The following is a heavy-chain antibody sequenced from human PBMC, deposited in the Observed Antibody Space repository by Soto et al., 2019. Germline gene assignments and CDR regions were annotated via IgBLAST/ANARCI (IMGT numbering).Heavy chain of an antibody. V-gene: IGHV3-15*04. Sequence: GGSLRLSCAASGFGFTKAWMSWVRQAPGKGLEWVGRVVSRADGGATDYAAPVKGRVTVSRDDSKNTVYLEMNSLKTEDTGIYYCTAAARLYTSSWEALDIWGQGTMVTVSS. CDR1: GFGFTKAW. J-gene: IGHJ3*02. CDR3: TAAARLYTSSWEALDI. D-gene: IGHD2-2*01. CDR2: VVSRADGGAT.